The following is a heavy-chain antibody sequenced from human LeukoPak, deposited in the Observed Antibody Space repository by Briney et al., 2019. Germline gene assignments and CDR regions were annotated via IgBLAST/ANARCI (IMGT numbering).Heavy chain of an antibody. J-gene: IGHJ6*03. CDR2: INHSGST. Sequence: SETLSLTCAVYGGSFSGYYWSWIRQPPGKGLEWIGEINHSGSTNYNPSLKSRVTISVDTSKNQFSLKLSSVTAADTAVYYCARHTRKYLYYYMDVWGKGATVTISS. CDR3: ARHTRKYLYYYMDV. V-gene: IGHV4-34*01. D-gene: IGHD2-2*01. CDR1: GGSFSGYY.